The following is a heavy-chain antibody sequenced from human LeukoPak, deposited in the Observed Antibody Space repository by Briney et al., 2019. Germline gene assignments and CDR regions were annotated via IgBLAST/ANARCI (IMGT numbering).Heavy chain of an antibody. CDR2: ITSRSNYI. D-gene: IGHD3-16*01. Sequence: GGSLRLSCAASGFTFSSYSMNWVRQAPGKGLEWVSSITSRSNYIFYEDSVKGRFTISRDNANNSLYLEMNSLRAEDTAVYYCARENVGADLDYWGQGTLVTVSS. V-gene: IGHV3-21*04. CDR3: ARENVGADLDY. J-gene: IGHJ4*02. CDR1: GFTFSSYS.